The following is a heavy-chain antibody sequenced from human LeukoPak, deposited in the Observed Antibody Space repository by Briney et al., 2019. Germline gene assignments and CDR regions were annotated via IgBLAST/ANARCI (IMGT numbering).Heavy chain of an antibody. V-gene: IGHV4-59*01. Sequence: SETLSLTCTVSGGSIRSDYWSWIRQPPGKGLEWVGYTHYSGSPNYNPSLTSRVTISVDTSRNQFSLKLSSVTAADTAVYYCAREAGGYSSSWYLGEDYYYYMDVWGKGTTVTISS. CDR1: GGSIRSDY. CDR2: THYSGSP. D-gene: IGHD6-13*01. CDR3: AREAGGYSSSWYLGEDYYYYMDV. J-gene: IGHJ6*03.